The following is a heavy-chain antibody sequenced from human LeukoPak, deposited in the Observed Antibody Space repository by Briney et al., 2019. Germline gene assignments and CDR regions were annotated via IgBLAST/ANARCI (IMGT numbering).Heavy chain of an antibody. Sequence: GRSLRLSCAASGFTFSSYGMHWVRQAPGKGLEWVAVIWYDGSNKYYADSVKGRFTISRGNSKNTLYLQMNSLRAEDTAVYYCARGCSGGSCYSDAFDIWGQGTMVTVSS. J-gene: IGHJ3*02. CDR1: GFTFSSYG. CDR3: ARGCSGGSCYSDAFDI. V-gene: IGHV3-33*01. CDR2: IWYDGSNK. D-gene: IGHD2-15*01.